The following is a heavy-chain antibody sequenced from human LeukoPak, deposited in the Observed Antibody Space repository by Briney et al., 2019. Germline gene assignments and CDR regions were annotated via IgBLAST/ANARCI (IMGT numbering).Heavy chain of an antibody. V-gene: IGHV4-34*01. D-gene: IGHD2-2*01. J-gene: IGHJ4*02. Sequence: PSETLSLTCAVYGGSFSGYYWSWIRQPPGKGLEWIGEINHSGSTNYNPSLKSRVTISVDTSKNQFSLKLSSVTAADTAVYYCARGLENDIVVVPAARLYDYWGQGTLVTVSS. CDR1: GGSFSGYY. CDR2: INHSGST. CDR3: ARGLENDIVVVPAARLYDY.